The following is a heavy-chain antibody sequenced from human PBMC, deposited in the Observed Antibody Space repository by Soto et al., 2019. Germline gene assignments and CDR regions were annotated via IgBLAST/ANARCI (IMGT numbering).Heavy chain of an antibody. V-gene: IGHV4-39*01. CDR3: ARLEGRATISYYFDF. CDR1: DDSISSDKYY. CDR2: IYYRGNA. D-gene: IGHD3-3*01. Sequence: SETLSLTCSVSDDSISSDKYYWGWIRQPPGKGLEWIGSIYYRGNAYYNPSLQTRVTISLDKSKSQFSLKLNSVTAADSAVYFCARLEGRATISYYFDFWGPGALVTVSS. J-gene: IGHJ4*02.